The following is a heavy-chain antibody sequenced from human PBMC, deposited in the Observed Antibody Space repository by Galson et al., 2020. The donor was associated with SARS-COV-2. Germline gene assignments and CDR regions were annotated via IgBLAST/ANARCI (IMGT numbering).Heavy chain of an antibody. CDR2: ILYDGSNK. V-gene: IGHV3-30*04. D-gene: IGHD3-22*01. CDR3: ATWRGYYDSSGYYTLDY. CDR1: GFTFSSYS. Sequence: GESLKISCTASGFTFSSYSMHWVRQAPGKGLEWVAYILYDGSNKYYADSVQGRFTISRDNSKNTLYLQMNSLRVEDTAVYYCATWRGYYDSSGYYTLDYWGQGTLVTVSS. J-gene: IGHJ4*02.